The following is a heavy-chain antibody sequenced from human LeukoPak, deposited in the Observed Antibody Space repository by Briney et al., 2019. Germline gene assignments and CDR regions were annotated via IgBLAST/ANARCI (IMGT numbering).Heavy chain of an antibody. CDR1: RGTFSSYA. CDR2: IIPIFGTA. Sequence: AVNVSCKASRGTFSSYAISWLRQAPGQGREWMGGIIPIFGTANYAQKFQGRVTITTDESTSTAYMELSSLRSEDTAVYYCASLGQAAADYYYYYMDVWGKGTTVTVSS. J-gene: IGHJ6*03. CDR3: ASLGQAAADYYYYYMDV. D-gene: IGHD6-13*01. V-gene: IGHV1-69*05.